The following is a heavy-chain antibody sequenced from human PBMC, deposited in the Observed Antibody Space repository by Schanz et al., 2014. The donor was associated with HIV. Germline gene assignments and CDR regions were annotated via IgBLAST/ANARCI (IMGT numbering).Heavy chain of an antibody. J-gene: IGHJ6*02. V-gene: IGHV3-23*04. CDR1: GFSFSNSA. Sequence: EVQLVESGGGLVKPGGSLRLSCAASGFSFSNSAMTWVRQAPGKGPEWVSAISGSGGSKYYEDSVKGHFTISRYNSKNRVSLKRTSLRVKGTAVYYSAKGGYTGHYYYGLDVWGQGTTVTVSS. CDR3: AKGGYTGHYYYGLDV. D-gene: IGHD1-26*01. CDR2: ISGSGGSK.